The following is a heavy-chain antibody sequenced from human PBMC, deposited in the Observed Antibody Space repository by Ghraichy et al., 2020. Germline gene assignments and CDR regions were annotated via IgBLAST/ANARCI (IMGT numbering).Heavy chain of an antibody. V-gene: IGHV1-24*01. D-gene: IGHD6-19*01. J-gene: IGHJ6*02. Sequence: ASVKVSCKVSGYTLTELSMHWVRQAPGKGLEWMGGFDPEDGETIYAQKFQGRVTMTEDTSTDTAYMELSSLRSEDTAVYYCATGAERQWLVPQYYYYYGMDVWGQGTTVTVSS. CDR3: ATGAERQWLVPQYYYYYGMDV. CDR1: GYTLTELS. CDR2: FDPEDGET.